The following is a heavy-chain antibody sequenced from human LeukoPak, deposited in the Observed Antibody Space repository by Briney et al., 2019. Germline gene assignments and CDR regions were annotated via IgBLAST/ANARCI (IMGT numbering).Heavy chain of an antibody. CDR3: ATFPLTAAAPDY. D-gene: IGHD6-13*01. CDR1: GFTFSSYA. V-gene: IGHV3-23*01. CDR2: ISGSGGRT. Sequence: PGGSLRLSCAASGFTFSSYAMSWVRQAPGRGLGWVSAISGSGGRTYYADSVVSRFTISRDNSKNTLYLQMNSLRAEDTAVYYCATFPLTAAAPDYWGQGTLVTVSS. J-gene: IGHJ4*02.